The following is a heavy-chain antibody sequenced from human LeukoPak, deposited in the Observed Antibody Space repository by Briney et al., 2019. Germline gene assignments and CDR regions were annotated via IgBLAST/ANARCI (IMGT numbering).Heavy chain of an antibody. CDR3: AKGVGGYYFDY. Sequence: GGSLRLSCAASGFTFSTYATSWVRQAPGKGLEWVSIISSGGDTYYADSVKGRFTISRDNSKNTLDLQMSSLRAEDTAVYYCAKGVGGYYFDYWGQGTLVTVSS. D-gene: IGHD2-15*01. V-gene: IGHV3-23*01. CDR1: GFTFSTYA. CDR2: ISSGGDT. J-gene: IGHJ4*02.